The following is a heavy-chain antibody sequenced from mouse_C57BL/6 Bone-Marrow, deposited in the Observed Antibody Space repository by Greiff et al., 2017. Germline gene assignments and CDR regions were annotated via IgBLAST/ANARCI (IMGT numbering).Heavy chain of an antibody. CDR3: ARLASNNFYY. CDR1: GFTFSDYG. V-gene: IGHV5-17*01. Sequence: EVQLVESGGGLVKPGGSLKLSCAASGFTFSDYGMHWVRQAPVKGLEWVAYISSGGSTIYYADTVKGRFTISRDNAKNTLFLQMTSLRTEDTATYYDARLASNNFYYCGVNNTLTVSS. CDR2: ISSGGSTI. J-gene: IGHJ2*01.